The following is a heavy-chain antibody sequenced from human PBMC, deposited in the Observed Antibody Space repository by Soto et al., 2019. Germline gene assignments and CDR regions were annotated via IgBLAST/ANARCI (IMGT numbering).Heavy chain of an antibody. V-gene: IGHV4-59*01. J-gene: IGHJ4*02. CDR1: SDSISSYY. CDR2: ISYSGST. CDR3: ARGTSWQRPFDY. D-gene: IGHD6-25*01. Sequence: QVQLQESGPGLVKPSETLSLTCTVSSDSISSYYWSWIRQPPGKRLEWIGYISYSGSTDYNPSLTSRVTISGDTSKTQCSLKVRSVTAADTAVYYCARGTSWQRPFDYCGQGTLVTVSS.